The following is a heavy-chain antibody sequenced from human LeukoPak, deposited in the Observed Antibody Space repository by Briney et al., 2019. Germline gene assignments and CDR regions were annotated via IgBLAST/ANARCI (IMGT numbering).Heavy chain of an antibody. Sequence: GESLKISCKGSGYSFTSYWIGWVRQMPGKGLEWMGIIYPGDSDTRYSPSFQGQVTISADKSISTAYLQWSSLKASDTAMYYCARTPGGYCSGGSCMYYGMDVWGQGTTVTVSS. CDR2: IYPGDSDT. CDR1: GYSFTSYW. J-gene: IGHJ6*02. CDR3: ARTPGGYCSGGSCMYYGMDV. V-gene: IGHV5-51*01. D-gene: IGHD2-15*01.